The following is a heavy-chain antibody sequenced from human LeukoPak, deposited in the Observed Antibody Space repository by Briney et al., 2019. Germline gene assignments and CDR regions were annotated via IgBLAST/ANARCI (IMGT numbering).Heavy chain of an antibody. J-gene: IGHJ4*02. CDR2: IYSGGST. D-gene: IGHD5-18*01. V-gene: IGHV3-53*01. CDR3: ARGIYTAMDAGFDY. Sequence: GGSLILSCAASGFTVSSNYMSWVRQAPGKGLEWVSVIYSGGSTYYVDSVKGRFTISRDNSKNTLYLQMNSLRAEDTAVYYCARGIYTAMDAGFDYWGQGTLVTVSS. CDR1: GFTVSSNY.